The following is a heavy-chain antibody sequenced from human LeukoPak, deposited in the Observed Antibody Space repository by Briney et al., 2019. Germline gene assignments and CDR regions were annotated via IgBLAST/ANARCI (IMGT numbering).Heavy chain of an antibody. CDR1: GFTFSSYS. Sequence: PGGSLRLSCAASGFTFSSYSMNWVRQAPGKGLEWVSSISSSSSYIYYADSVKGRFTISRDNAKNSLYLQMNSLRAEDTAVYYCARGMWYCSSTSCPFDYWGQGTLVTVSS. V-gene: IGHV3-21*01. D-gene: IGHD2-2*01. CDR3: ARGMWYCSSTSCPFDY. J-gene: IGHJ4*02. CDR2: ISSSSSYI.